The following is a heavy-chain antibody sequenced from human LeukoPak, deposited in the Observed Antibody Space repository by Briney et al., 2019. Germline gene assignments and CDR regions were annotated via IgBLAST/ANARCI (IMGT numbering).Heavy chain of an antibody. J-gene: IGHJ4*02. CDR3: ARHDVKAAAGDY. Sequence: SETLSLTCAVYGGSFSGYYWSWIRQPPGKGLEWIGEINHSGSTNYNPSLKSRVTISVDTSKNQFSLKLSSVTAADTAVYYCARHDVKAAAGDYWGQGTLVTVSS. V-gene: IGHV4-34*01. CDR1: GGSFSGYY. CDR2: INHSGST. D-gene: IGHD6-13*01.